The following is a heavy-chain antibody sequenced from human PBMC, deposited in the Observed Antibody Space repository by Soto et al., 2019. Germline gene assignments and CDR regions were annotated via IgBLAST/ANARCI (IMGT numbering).Heavy chain of an antibody. CDR2: ISVSDAFI. CDR1: GFNVGAFA. CDR3: TRETVAGITGLDY. V-gene: IGHV3-23*01. J-gene: IGHJ4*02. Sequence: GGSLRLSCAASGFNVGAFAVNWVRQAPGKGLEWVSGISVSDAFIYYADSVRGRFSISRGASENILYLQMYSLRVDDTALYYCTRETVAGITGLDYWGPGTLVTVSS. D-gene: IGHD1-20*01.